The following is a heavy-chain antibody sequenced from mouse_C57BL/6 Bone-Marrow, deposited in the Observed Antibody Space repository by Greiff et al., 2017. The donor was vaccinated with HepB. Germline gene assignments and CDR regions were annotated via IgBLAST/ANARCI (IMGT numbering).Heavy chain of an antibody. CDR3: AALYGKIDY. CDR2: IYPGSGNT. D-gene: IGHD2-1*01. CDR1: GYTFTDYY. Sequence: VQLQQSGAELVRPGASVKLSCKASGYTFTDYYINWVKQRPGQGLEWIARIYPGSGNTYYNEKFKGKATLTAEKSSSTAYMQLSSLTSEDSAVYFCAALYGKIDYWGQGTTLTVSS. V-gene: IGHV1-76*01. J-gene: IGHJ2*01.